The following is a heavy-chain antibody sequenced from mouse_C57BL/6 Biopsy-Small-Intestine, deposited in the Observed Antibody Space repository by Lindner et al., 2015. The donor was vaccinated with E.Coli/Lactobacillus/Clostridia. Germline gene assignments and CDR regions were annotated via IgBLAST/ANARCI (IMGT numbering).Heavy chain of an antibody. V-gene: IGHV1-85*01. Sequence: SVKVSCKASGDNFRSYVINWVRQAPGQGLEWMGGINPIYGTAKYAQEFQGRVTITADESTNTGYMELSSLRSEDTAVYYCARVWPERGIAVPGTDVWGQGTLVTVSS. CDR3: ARVWPERGIAVPGTDV. D-gene: IGHD6-1*01. CDR1: GDNFRSYV. J-gene: IGHJ4*01. CDR2: INPIYGTA.